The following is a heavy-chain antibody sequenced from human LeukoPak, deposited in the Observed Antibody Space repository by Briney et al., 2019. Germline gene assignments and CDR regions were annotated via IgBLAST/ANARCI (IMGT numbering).Heavy chain of an antibody. CDR2: IIPILGIA. Sequence: GASVKVSCKASGGTFSSYAISWVRQAPGQGLEWMGRIIPILGIANYAQKFQGRVTITADKSTSTAYIELSSLRSEDTAVYYCARETVVTQPPGYWGQGTLVTVSS. D-gene: IGHD2-15*01. V-gene: IGHV1-69*04. J-gene: IGHJ4*02. CDR1: GGTFSSYA. CDR3: ARETVVTQPPGY.